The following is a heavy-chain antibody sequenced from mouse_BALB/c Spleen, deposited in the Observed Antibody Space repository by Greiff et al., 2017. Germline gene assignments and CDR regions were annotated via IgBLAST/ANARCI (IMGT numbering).Heavy chain of an antibody. J-gene: IGHJ3*01. CDR1: GYTFTSYY. Sequence: QVQLKQSGPELVKPGASVRISCKASGYTFTSYYIHWVKQRPGQGLEWIGWIYPGNVNTKYNEKFKGKATLTADKSSSTAYMQLSSLTSEDSAVYFCARGGDYDEAWFAYWGQGTLVTVSA. CDR3: ARGGDYDEAWFAY. CDR2: IYPGNVNT. D-gene: IGHD2-4*01. V-gene: IGHV1S56*01.